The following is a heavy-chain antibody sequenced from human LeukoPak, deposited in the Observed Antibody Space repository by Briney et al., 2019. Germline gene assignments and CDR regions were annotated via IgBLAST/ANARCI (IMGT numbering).Heavy chain of an antibody. D-gene: IGHD4-17*01. Sequence: GGSLRLSCRPSGFIFGDFAMNWVRQAPGKGLEWVGLIRSKTHGGTTELAASVKGRFLISRDESETTAYLQMNSLKTEDTALYYCTREKADYGDYVGYFYHWGQGTLVTVSS. J-gene: IGHJ1*01. CDR2: IRSKTHGGTT. V-gene: IGHV3-49*04. CDR3: TREKADYGDYVGYFYH. CDR1: GFIFGDFA.